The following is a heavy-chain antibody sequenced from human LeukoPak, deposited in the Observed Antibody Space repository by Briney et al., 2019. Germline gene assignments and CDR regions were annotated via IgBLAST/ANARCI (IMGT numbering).Heavy chain of an antibody. CDR1: GFTFSSYG. V-gene: IGHV3-64*01. CDR2: ISSNGGST. J-gene: IGHJ3*02. Sequence: GGSLRLSCAASGFTFSSYGMHWVRQAPGKGLEYVSAISSNGGSTYYANSVKGRFTISRDNSKNTLYLQMGSLRAEDTAVYYCARVGVLVAFDIWGQGTMVTVSS. CDR3: ARVGVLVAFDI. D-gene: IGHD6-6*01.